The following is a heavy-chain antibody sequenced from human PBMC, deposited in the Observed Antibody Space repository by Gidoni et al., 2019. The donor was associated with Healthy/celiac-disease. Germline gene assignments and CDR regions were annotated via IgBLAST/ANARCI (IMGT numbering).Heavy chain of an antibody. J-gene: IGHJ3*02. Sequence: EVQLLESGGGLVQPGGSLRLSCAASGFTFSSYAMSWVRQAPGKGLEWVSAISGSGGSTYYADSVKGRFTISRDNSKNTLYLQMNSLRAEDTAVYYCAKMGDYDFWSGSGAFDIWGQGTMVTVSS. CDR3: AKMGDYDFWSGSGAFDI. V-gene: IGHV3-23*01. D-gene: IGHD3-3*01. CDR2: ISGSGGST. CDR1: GFTFSSYA.